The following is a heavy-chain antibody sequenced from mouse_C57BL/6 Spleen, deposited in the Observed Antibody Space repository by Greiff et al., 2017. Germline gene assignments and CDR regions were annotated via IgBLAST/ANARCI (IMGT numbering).Heavy chain of an antibody. J-gene: IGHJ1*03. Sequence: QVHVKQPGAELVRPGSSVKLSCKASGYTFTSYWMAWVKQRPGQGLEWIGNIYPSGSKTNYNQKFKDKATLTVDKSSSTAYMQLSSLTSEDSAVYYCARSALGTSVWGTGTTVTVSS. D-gene: IGHD3-3*01. CDR1: GYTFTSYW. CDR3: ARSALGTSV. V-gene: IGHV1-61*01. CDR2: IYPSGSKT.